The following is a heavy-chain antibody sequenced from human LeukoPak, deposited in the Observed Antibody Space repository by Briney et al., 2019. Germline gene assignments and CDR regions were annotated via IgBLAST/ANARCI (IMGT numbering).Heavy chain of an antibody. CDR2: IYSGGST. D-gene: IGHD2-2*01. CDR3: AREGHCSSTSCYQDY. J-gene: IGHJ4*02. V-gene: IGHV3-66*01. CDR1: GFTVSSNY. Sequence: GSLRLSCAASGFTVSSNYMSWVRQAPGKGLEWVSVIYSGGSTYYADSVKGRFTISRDNSKNTLYLQMNSLRAEDTAVYYCAREGHCSSTSCYQDYWGQGTLVTVSS.